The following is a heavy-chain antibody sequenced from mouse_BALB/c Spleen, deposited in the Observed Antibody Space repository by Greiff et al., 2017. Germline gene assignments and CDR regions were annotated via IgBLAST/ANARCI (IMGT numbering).Heavy chain of an antibody. CDR2: ISNGGGST. V-gene: IGHV5-12-2*01. CDR1: GFTFSSYT. CDR3: ARQGTGTSFDY. D-gene: IGHD4-1*01. J-gene: IGHJ2*01. Sequence: EVKLMESGGGLVQPGGSLKLSCAASGFTFSSYTMSWVRQTPEKRLEWVAYISNGGGSTYYPDTVKGRFTISRDNAKNTLYLQMSSLKSEDTAMYYCARQGTGTSFDYWGQGTTLTVSS.